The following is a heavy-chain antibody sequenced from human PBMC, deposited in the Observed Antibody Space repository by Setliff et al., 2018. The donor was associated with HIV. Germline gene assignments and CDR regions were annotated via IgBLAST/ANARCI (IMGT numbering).Heavy chain of an antibody. D-gene: IGHD1-26*01. CDR3: ARDLYTTSYYMTGY. CDR2: ISSTGSYT. J-gene: IGHJ4*02. Sequence: PGGSLRLSCAASGFTFRDYYMSWIRQAPGKGLEWVSYISSTGSYTNYADSVKGRLTISRDNAKNSLYLQMNSLRAEDTAVYYCARDLYTTSYYMTGYWGQGTLVTV. CDR1: GFTFRDYY. V-gene: IGHV3-11*05.